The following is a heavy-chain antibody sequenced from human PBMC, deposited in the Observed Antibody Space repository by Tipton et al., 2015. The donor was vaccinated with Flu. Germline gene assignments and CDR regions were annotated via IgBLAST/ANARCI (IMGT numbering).Heavy chain of an antibody. V-gene: IGHV4-39*07. J-gene: IGHJ5*02. CDR3: ARRDYSNYVSDPKNWFDP. D-gene: IGHD4-11*01. CDR2: NYNRVST. Sequence: TLSLTCTVSGHPIFSSTDFNYWAWIRQAPGKGLEWIGSNYNRVSTHYNPSLKSRVTISVDTSKNQFSLRLNSVTAADTAVYYCARRDYSNYVSDPKNWFDPWGQGTLVTVSS. CDR1: GHPIFSSTDFNY.